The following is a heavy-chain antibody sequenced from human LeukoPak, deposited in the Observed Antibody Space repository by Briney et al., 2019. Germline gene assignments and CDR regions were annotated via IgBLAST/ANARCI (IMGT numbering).Heavy chain of an antibody. CDR1: GFTFSSYA. V-gene: IGHV3-23*01. J-gene: IGHJ4*02. CDR2: ISGSGGST. Sequence: PGGSLRLSCAASGFTFSSYAMSWVRQAPGKGLEWVSAISGSGGSTYYADSVKGRFTISRDNSKNTLYLQMNSLRAEDTAEYYCAKTLDVLATSRDYFDYWGQGALVTVSS. D-gene: IGHD5-12*01. CDR3: AKTLDVLATSRDYFDY.